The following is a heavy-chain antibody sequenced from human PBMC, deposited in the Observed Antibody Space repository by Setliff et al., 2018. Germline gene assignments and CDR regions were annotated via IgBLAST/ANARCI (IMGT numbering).Heavy chain of an antibody. D-gene: IGHD3-10*01. CDR1: GGTFSSYA. V-gene: IGHV1-69*13. Sequence: SVKVSCKASGGTFSSYAISWVRQAPGQGLEWMGGIIPIFGTANYEQKFQGRVTITADESTSTAYMELSSLRSEDTAVYYCARGGVGDDAFDIWGQGTMVTVSS. CDR3: ARGGVGDDAFDI. J-gene: IGHJ3*02. CDR2: IIPIFGTA.